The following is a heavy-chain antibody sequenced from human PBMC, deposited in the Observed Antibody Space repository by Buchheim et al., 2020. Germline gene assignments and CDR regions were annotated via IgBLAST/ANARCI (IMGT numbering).Heavy chain of an antibody. V-gene: IGHV3-30*03. CDR3: VGGLLRSLEWLFVP. J-gene: IGHJ5*02. CDR2: ISFDGTNT. D-gene: IGHD3-3*01. CDR1: GFTFSNHG. Sequence: QVQLVESGGGVVQPGRSLRLSCAASGFTFSNHGMYWVRQAPGKGLQWVALISFDGTNTSYADSFMGRFTVSRDNSKNTLYLQMNSLRLEDTAVYYCVGGLLRSLEWLFVPWGQGTLVAVSS.